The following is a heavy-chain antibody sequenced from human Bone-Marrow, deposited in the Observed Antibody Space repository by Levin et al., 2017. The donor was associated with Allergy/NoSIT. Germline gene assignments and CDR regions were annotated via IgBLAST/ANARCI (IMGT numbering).Heavy chain of an antibody. CDR2: ISTSGNTI. D-gene: IGHD6-6*01. V-gene: IGHV3-48*03. Sequence: GESLKISCEASGFTLSGYEMNWVRQAPGKGLEWVSYISTSGNTIYYADSVKGRFTISRDDAKNSLSLQMHSLRGEDTAVYYCAREVDPFSTSAPFDYWGQGTLVTVSS. CDR1: GFTLSGYE. CDR3: AREVDPFSTSAPFDY. J-gene: IGHJ4*02.